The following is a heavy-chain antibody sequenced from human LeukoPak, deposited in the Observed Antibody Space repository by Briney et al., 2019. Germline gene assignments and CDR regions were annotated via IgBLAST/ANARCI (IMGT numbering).Heavy chain of an antibody. CDR1: GFTFSNAW. Sequence: GGSLRLSCAASGFTFSNAWMSWVRQAPGKGLEWVGRIKSKTDGGTTDYAAPVKGRFTISRDDSKNTLYLQMNSLKTEDTAVYYCTTVYYYDSSGYPSGDYFDYWGQGTLVTVSS. J-gene: IGHJ4*02. CDR3: TTVYYYDSSGYPSGDYFDY. CDR2: IKSKTDGGTT. V-gene: IGHV3-15*01. D-gene: IGHD3-22*01.